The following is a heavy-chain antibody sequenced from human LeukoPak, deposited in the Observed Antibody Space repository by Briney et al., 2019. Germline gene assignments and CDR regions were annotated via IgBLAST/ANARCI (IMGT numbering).Heavy chain of an antibody. V-gene: IGHV3-64*01. CDR3: ARGREWWYDSWFDS. CDR2: ISSNGGTT. Sequence: PGRSLRLSCAASGFTFSTHAMHWVRQAPGQGLEYVSAISSNGGTTFYANSVKGRFTVSRDNSKNTLFLQMDSLRGDDMAVYYCARGREWWYDSWFDSWGLGTLVTVSS. D-gene: IGHD2-15*01. J-gene: IGHJ5*01. CDR1: GFTFSTHA.